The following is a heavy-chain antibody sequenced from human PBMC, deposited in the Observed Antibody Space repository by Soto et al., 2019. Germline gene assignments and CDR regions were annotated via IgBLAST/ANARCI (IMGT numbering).Heavy chain of an antibody. D-gene: IGHD2-21*02. V-gene: IGHV3-30*03. CDR2: ISYDGSDK. J-gene: IGHJ3*02. Sequence: QVQLVESGGGVVQPGRSLRLSCAASGFTFSSYGMHWVRQAPGKGLEWVAFISYDGSDKYYADSVKGRSTISRDNSKNTSYRQLNTRMCADTAVYFCAILYCGGDCARDGFDSWGQGTMVTVSS. CDR3: AILYCGGDCARDGFDS. CDR1: GFTFSSYG.